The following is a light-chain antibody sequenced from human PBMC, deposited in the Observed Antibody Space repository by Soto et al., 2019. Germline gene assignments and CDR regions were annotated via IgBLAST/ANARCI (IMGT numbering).Light chain of an antibody. CDR1: QSVSSNC. CDR3: HQCDGSPRT. Sequence: EIVLTQSPGTLSLSPGERATLSCRASQSVSSNCLVWYQQKPGQAPRLLIYGASSRATVIPDRFSGSGSGTDFTLTISRLEPEDFAAYYCHQCDGSPRTFGGGTKVESK. J-gene: IGKJ4*01. V-gene: IGKV3-20*01. CDR2: GAS.